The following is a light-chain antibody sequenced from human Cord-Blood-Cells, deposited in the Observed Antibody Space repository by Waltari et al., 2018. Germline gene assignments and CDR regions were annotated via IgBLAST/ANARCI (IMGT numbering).Light chain of an antibody. Sequence: DIQMTQSPSTLSASVGDRVTITCRASQSISSWLAWYQQEPGKAPKLLIYDASSLESGVPSRFSGSGSGTEFTLAISSLQPDDFATYYCQQYKSYWTFGQGTKVEIK. CDR2: DAS. CDR1: QSISSW. V-gene: IGKV1-5*01. CDR3: QQYKSYWT. J-gene: IGKJ1*01.